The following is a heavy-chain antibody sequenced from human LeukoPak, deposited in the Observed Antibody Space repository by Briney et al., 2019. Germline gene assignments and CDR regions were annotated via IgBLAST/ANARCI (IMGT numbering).Heavy chain of an antibody. Sequence: GGSLRLSCAAPGFTFSSYWMHWVRQGPGKGLVWVSRIKSDGTTTDYEDSVKGRFTVSRDNAKNTLYLQMNSLRGDDTAVYYCARGTWGLFDYWGQGIRVTVSS. V-gene: IGHV3-74*01. CDR3: ARGTWGLFDY. D-gene: IGHD7-27*01. CDR2: IKSDGTTT. J-gene: IGHJ4*02. CDR1: GFTFSSYW.